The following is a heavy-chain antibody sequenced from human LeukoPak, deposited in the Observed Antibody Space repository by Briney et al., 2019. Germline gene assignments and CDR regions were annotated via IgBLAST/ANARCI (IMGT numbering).Heavy chain of an antibody. Sequence: EASVKVSCKASGYTFTSYGISWVRQAPGQGLEWMGWISAYNGNTNYAQKLQGRVTMTTDTSTSTAYMEPRSLRSDDTAVYYCARVHYYDSSGYYYGAFDIWGQGTMVTVSS. J-gene: IGHJ3*02. D-gene: IGHD3-22*01. CDR1: GYTFTSYG. CDR2: ISAYNGNT. CDR3: ARVHYYDSSGYYYGAFDI. V-gene: IGHV1-18*01.